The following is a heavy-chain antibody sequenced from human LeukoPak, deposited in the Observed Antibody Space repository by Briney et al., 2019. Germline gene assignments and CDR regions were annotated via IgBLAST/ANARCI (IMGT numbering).Heavy chain of an antibody. V-gene: IGHV4-39*02. CDR2: TYYSGST. J-gene: IGHJ4*02. CDR3: AREAILWFGELSFDY. CDR1: GGSIRSSSYY. Sequence: PSETLSLTCTVSGGSIRSSSYYWGWIRQPPGKGLEWIGSTYYSGSTYYNASLKSRGTISVDTSKNQFSLKLNSVTAADTAVYYCAREAILWFGELSFDYWGQGALVTVSS. D-gene: IGHD3-10*01.